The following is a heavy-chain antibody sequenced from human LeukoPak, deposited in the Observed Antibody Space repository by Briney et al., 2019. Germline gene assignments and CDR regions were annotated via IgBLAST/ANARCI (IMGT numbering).Heavy chain of an antibody. CDR2: IYYSGST. CDR3: ARDSTIISSSWLNWFDP. J-gene: IGHJ5*02. Sequence: PSETLSLTCTVSGGSISSSSYYWGWIRQPPGKGLEWIGSIYYSGSTYYNPSLKSRVTISVDTSKNQFSLKLSSVTAADTAVYYCARDSTIISSSWLNWFDPWGQGTLVTVPS. D-gene: IGHD6-13*01. V-gene: IGHV4-39*02. CDR1: GGSISSSSYY.